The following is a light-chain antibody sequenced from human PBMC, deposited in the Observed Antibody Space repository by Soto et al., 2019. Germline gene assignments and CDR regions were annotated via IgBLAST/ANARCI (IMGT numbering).Light chain of an antibody. V-gene: IGKV3D-20*02. Sequence: EIVLTQSPGTLSLSPGERATLSCRASQSVSSSYLAWYQQKPGQAPRLLIYGASSRETGIPDRFSGSGSGTEFTLTISSLAPEDFAVYYCQHRSNWPPGFGQGTRLEIK. J-gene: IGKJ5*01. CDR3: QHRSNWPPG. CDR2: GAS. CDR1: QSVSSSY.